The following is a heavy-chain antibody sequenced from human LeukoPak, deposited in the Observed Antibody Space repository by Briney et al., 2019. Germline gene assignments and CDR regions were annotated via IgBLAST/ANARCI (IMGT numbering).Heavy chain of an antibody. D-gene: IGHD5-18*01. J-gene: IGHJ4*02. CDR3: ARGGSRQYNF. CDR2: IRHDGSEK. CDR1: GFTFSSYW. V-gene: IGHV3-7*01. Sequence: GGSLRLSCAASGFTFSSYWMSWVRQAPGKGLEWVANIRHDGSEKYYVDSVKGRFAISRDNAKDSLYLQMNSLRVEDTAVYYCARGGSRQYNFWGQGTLVTVSS.